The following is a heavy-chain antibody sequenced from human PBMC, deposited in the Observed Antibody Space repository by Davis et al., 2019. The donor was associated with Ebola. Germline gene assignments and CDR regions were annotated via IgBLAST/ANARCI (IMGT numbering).Heavy chain of an antibody. J-gene: IGHJ4*02. CDR3: ARVYCSGGSCYYYGDYFDY. Sequence: GGSLRLSCAASGFTFSDYYMSWIRQAPGKGLEWVSYISSSGSTIYYADSVKGRFTISRDNAKNSLYLQMNSLRAEDTAVYYCARVYCSGGSCYYYGDYFDYWGQGTLVTVSS. CDR2: ISSSGSTI. CDR1: GFTFSDYY. D-gene: IGHD2-15*01. V-gene: IGHV3-11*01.